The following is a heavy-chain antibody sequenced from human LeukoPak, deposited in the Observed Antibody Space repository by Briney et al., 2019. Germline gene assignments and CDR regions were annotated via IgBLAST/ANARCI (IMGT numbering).Heavy chain of an antibody. Sequence: GGSLRLSCAASGFTFSSYSMNWVRQAPGKGLEWVSFISISSSYIYYADSVKGRFTVSRDNARNSLYLQMNSLRAEDTAVYYCARDRGNYDPRAVDYWGQGTLVTVSS. CDR1: GFTFSSYS. CDR2: ISISSSYI. D-gene: IGHD1-7*01. CDR3: ARDRGNYDPRAVDY. J-gene: IGHJ4*02. V-gene: IGHV3-21*01.